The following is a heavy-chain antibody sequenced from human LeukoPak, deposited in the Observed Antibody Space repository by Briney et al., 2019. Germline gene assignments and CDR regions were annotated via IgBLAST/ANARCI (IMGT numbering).Heavy chain of an antibody. J-gene: IGHJ4*02. CDR2: ISYDGSNK. CDR3: ARDRLMFDYKRGPGGYYFDY. D-gene: IGHD3-16*01. V-gene: IGHV3-30-3*01. Sequence: GGSLRLSCAASGFTFSSYAMHWVRQAPGKGLEWVAVISYDGSNKYYADSVKGRFTISRDNSKNTLYLQMNSLRAEDTAVYYCARDRLMFDYKRGPGGYYFDYWGQGTLVTVSS. CDR1: GFTFSSYA.